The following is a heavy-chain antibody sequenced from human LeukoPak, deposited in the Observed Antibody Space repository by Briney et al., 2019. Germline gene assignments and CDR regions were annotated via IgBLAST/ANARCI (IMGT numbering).Heavy chain of an antibody. CDR1: GYSISSGYY. CDR2: INHSGST. V-gene: IGHV4-38-2*02. CDR3: ARGGGIAVAGTSSAPFDY. Sequence: SETLSLTCTVSGYSISSGYYWGWIRQPPGKGLEWIGEINHSGSTNYNPSLKSRVTISVDTSKNQFSLKLSSVTAADTAVYYCARGGGIAVAGTSSAPFDYWGQGTLVTVSS. D-gene: IGHD6-19*01. J-gene: IGHJ4*02.